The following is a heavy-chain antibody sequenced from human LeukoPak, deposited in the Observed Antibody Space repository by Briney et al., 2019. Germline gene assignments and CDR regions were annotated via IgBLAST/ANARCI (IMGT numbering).Heavy chain of an antibody. D-gene: IGHD3-10*01. J-gene: IGHJ4*02. V-gene: IGHV4-30-4*01. CDR1: GGSISSGDYY. Sequence: PSQTLSLTCSVSGGSISSGDYYWSWIRQPPGKGLEWIGYIYYSGSTYYNPSLKSRVTISVDTSKNQFSLKLSSVTAADTAVYYCARGDVTRYGSGSYPPSFDYWGQGTLVTVSS. CDR3: ARGDVTRYGSGSYPPSFDY. CDR2: IYYSGST.